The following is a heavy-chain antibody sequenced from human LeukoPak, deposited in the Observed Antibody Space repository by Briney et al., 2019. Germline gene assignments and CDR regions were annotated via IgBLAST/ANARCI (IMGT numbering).Heavy chain of an antibody. D-gene: IGHD2-15*01. Sequence: GSLRLSCATSGFNFSSHWMHWVRPVPGKGLVLVSGISTDGSRPRYADSVNGRFTISRDNAKNTLYLQMNSLRAEDTAVYFCVRDGQGSTPLDYWGQGTLVTVSS. CDR3: VRDGQGSTPLDY. CDR1: GFNFSSHW. J-gene: IGHJ4*02. V-gene: IGHV3-74*01. CDR2: ISTDGSRP.